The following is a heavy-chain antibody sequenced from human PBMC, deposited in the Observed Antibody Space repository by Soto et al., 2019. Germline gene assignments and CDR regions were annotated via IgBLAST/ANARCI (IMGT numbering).Heavy chain of an antibody. Sequence: QVTLKESGPVLVKPTETLTLTCTVSGFSLSNARMGVSWIRQPPGKALEWLAHIFSNDEKSYSTSLKSRLTISKDTSKSQVVLTMTNMDPVDTATYYCARIWRGDIVVVVAATGGNAFDIWGQGTMVTVSS. J-gene: IGHJ3*02. CDR3: ARIWRGDIVVVVAATGGNAFDI. CDR1: GFSLSNARMG. CDR2: IFSNDEK. V-gene: IGHV2-26*01. D-gene: IGHD2-15*01.